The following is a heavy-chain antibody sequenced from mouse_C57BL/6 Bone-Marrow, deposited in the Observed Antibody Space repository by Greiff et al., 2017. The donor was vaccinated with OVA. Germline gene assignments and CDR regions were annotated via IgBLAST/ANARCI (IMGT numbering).Heavy chain of an antibody. D-gene: IGHD2-1*01. V-gene: IGHV1-55*01. CDR3: ARSGDPYGNYVFAY. J-gene: IGHJ3*01. Sequence: QVQLKQPGAELVKPGASVKMSCKASGYTFTSYWITWVKQRPGQGLEWIGDIYPGSGSTNYNEKFKSKATLTVDTSSSTAYMQLSSLTSEDSAVYYCARSGDPYGNYVFAYWGQGTLVTVSA. CDR1: GYTFTSYW. CDR2: IYPGSGST.